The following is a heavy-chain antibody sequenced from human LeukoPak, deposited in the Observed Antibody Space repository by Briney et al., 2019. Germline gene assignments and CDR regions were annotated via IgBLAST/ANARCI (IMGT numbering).Heavy chain of an antibody. CDR2: MNPNSGNT. V-gene: IGHV1-8*01. J-gene: IGHJ6*03. Sequence: ASVKVSCKASGYTFTSYDINWVRQATGQGLEWMGWMNPNSGNTGYAQKFQGRVTMTRNTSISTAYMELSSLRSEDTAVYYCARGRSFHYDILTGYYYYYSYMDVWGKGTTVTISS. CDR3: ARGRSFHYDILTGYYYYYSYMDV. CDR1: GYTFTSYD. D-gene: IGHD3-9*01.